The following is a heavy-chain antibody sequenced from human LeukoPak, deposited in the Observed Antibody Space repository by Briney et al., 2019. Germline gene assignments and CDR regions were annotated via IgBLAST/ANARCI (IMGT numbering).Heavy chain of an antibody. D-gene: IGHD1-26*01. Sequence: PGGSLRLSCAASGFTFSSYSMNWVRQAPGKGLEWVSSISGSSSYIYYADSAKGRFSISRDNAKNSLYLQMNSLRAEDTAVYYCARAATVGTTRPGTHFDYWGQGTLVTVSS. V-gene: IGHV3-21*01. CDR2: ISGSSSYI. CDR3: ARAATVGTTRPGTHFDY. CDR1: GFTFSSYS. J-gene: IGHJ4*02.